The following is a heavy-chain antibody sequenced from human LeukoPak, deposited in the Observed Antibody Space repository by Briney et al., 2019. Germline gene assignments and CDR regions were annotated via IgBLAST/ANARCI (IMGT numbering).Heavy chain of an antibody. CDR2: IDDSGNT. CDR3: ARDSSPDALPYMDA. Sequence: PSETLSLTCLVSGGSMKRSYWTWIRQAPGKGLEWIGNIDDSGNTNYSPSLKSRVTISLDTSKNQFSLRVTSVTAADRGLYFCARDSSPDALPYMDAWGKGTTVTVS. CDR1: GGSMKRSY. V-gene: IGHV4-59*01. D-gene: IGHD6-6*01. J-gene: IGHJ6*03.